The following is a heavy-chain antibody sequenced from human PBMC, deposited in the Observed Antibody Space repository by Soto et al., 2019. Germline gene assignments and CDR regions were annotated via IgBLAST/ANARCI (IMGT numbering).Heavy chain of an antibody. CDR1: GFTFSSYS. J-gene: IGHJ6*02. D-gene: IGHD3-16*01. Sequence: PGGSLRLSCAASGFTFSSYSMNWVRQAPGKGLEWVSSISSSSSYIYYADSVKGRFTISRDNAKNSLYLQMNSLRAEDTAVYYCARRGGDYYGIDVRAQRTTVTVSS. V-gene: IGHV3-21*01. CDR3: ARRGGDYYGIDV. CDR2: ISSSSSYI.